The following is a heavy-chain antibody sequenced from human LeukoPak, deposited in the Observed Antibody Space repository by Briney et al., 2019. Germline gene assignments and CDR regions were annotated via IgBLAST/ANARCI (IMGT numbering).Heavy chain of an antibody. CDR3: AKGSSGYSGYAALAGY. V-gene: IGHV3-30*18. CDR2: ISYDGSNK. J-gene: IGHJ4*02. D-gene: IGHD5-12*01. Sequence: PGGSLRLSCAASGFTFSSYGIHWVRQAPGKGLEWVAVISYDGSNKYYADSVKGRFTISRDNSKNTLYLQMNSLRAEDTALYYCAKGSSGYSGYAALAGYWGQGTLVTVSS. CDR1: GFTFSSYG.